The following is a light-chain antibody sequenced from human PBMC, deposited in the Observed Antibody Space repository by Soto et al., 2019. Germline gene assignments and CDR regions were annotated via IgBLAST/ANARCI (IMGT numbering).Light chain of an antibody. CDR2: KVS. V-gene: IGLV2-14*01. Sequence: QSALTQPASVSGSPGQSITISCTGTSSDVGGYNYVSWYQQHPGKAPKLMIYKVSNRPSGVSNRFSGSKSGNTASLTISGPQAEDEADYYCSSYTSTNTLVFGGGTKLTVL. CDR1: SSDVGGYNY. J-gene: IGLJ3*02. CDR3: SSYTSTNTLV.